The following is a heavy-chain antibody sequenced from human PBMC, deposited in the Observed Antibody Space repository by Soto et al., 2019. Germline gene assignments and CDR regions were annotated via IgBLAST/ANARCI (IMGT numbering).Heavy chain of an antibody. CDR1: GFTFSSYG. Sequence: QVQLVESGGGVVQPGRSLRLSCTASGFTFSSYGMHWVRQAPGKGLEWVAVISYDRSNKYYADSVKGRFTISRDNSKNTLYLQMKRVRAEDTAVYYCAKDLFPDGNSGCDYWGQGTLVTVSS. D-gene: IGHD4-4*01. CDR3: AKDLFPDGNSGCDY. J-gene: IGHJ4*02. V-gene: IGHV3-30*18. CDR2: ISYDRSNK.